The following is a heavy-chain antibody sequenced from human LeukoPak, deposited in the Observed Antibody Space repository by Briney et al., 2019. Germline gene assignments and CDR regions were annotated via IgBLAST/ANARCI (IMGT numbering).Heavy chain of an antibody. J-gene: IGHJ5*02. Sequence: GESLKISCRDSGYRFSSYWIAWVRQMPGKGLEYIGIIYPGDSDIRYSPSFQGQVTISADKSISTAYLQWSSLKASDTAMYYCARQEYCSGGSCYTWFDPWGQGTLVTVSS. CDR3: ARQEYCSGGSCYTWFDP. D-gene: IGHD2-15*01. CDR2: IYPGDSDI. V-gene: IGHV5-51*01. CDR1: GYRFSSYW.